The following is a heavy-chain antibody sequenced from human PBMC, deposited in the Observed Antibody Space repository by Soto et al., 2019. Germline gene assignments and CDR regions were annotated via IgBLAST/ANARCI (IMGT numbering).Heavy chain of an antibody. CDR2: VTSDGSTT. V-gene: IGHV3-74*01. Sequence: EVQLVESGGGLVQAGGSLRLSCAASGFTFSSNWMFWVRQAPGKGLLWVSRVTSDGSTTTYADSVKGRFTISRDNAKNTLYLQRDSLRAEDTAVYYCARAPLVGYTYTIGNWGQGTLVTVSS. D-gene: IGHD5-18*01. CDR1: GFTFSSNW. CDR3: ARAPLVGYTYTIGN. J-gene: IGHJ4*02.